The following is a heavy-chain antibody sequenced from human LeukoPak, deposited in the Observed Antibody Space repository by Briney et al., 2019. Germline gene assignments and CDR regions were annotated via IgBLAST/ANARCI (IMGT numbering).Heavy chain of an antibody. CDR2: IKPENGRT. D-gene: IGHD1-7*01. CDR1: GYTFTTYF. J-gene: IGHJ4*02. V-gene: IGHV1-2*02. CDR3: AREESNWNYYYFDF. Sequence: GASVKVSCKASGYTFTTYFLHWVRQAPGQGLEWMGWIKPENGRTNYAQQFPGRVILSRDTSISTVYMEVLRLASDDTAVYYCAREESNWNYYYFDFWGQGSLVTVSS.